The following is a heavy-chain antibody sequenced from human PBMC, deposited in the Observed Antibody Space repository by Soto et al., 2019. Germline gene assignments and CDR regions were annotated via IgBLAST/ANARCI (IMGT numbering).Heavy chain of an antibody. CDR2: INRDGSKK. D-gene: IGHD6-13*01. CDR1: GFTLSAYW. J-gene: IGHJ3*02. CDR3: ARDVSPGSSSLYLDAFDI. Sequence: EVQLEESGGDLVQPGGSLRLSCAASGFTLSAYWMTWVRQAPGKGLEWVANINRDGSKKSYLDSVRGRFTISRDNVGNSLYLKMDSLRADVTALYYCARDVSPGSSSLYLDAFDIWGQGTMVTVST. V-gene: IGHV3-7*05.